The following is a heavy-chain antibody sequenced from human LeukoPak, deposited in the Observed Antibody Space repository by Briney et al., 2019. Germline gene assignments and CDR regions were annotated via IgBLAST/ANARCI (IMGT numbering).Heavy chain of an antibody. CDR2: INHSGST. J-gene: IGHJ3*02. V-gene: IGHV4-34*01. Sequence: SETLSLTCAVYGGSFSGYYWSWIRQPPGKGLEWIGEINHSGSTNYNPSLKSRVTISVDTSKNQFSLKLSSVTAADTAVYYCARPLGYCSSTSCYPSDAFDIWGQGTMVTVSS. CDR3: ARPLGYCSSTSCYPSDAFDI. CDR1: GGSFSGYY. D-gene: IGHD2-2*01.